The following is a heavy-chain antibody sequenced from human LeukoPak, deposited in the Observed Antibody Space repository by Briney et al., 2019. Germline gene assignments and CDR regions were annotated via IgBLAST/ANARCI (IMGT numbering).Heavy chain of an antibody. J-gene: IGHJ4*02. D-gene: IGHD6-19*01. Sequence: PGGSLRLSCAASGFTFSSYSMNWVRQAPGKGLEWVSYISSSSSTIYYADSVKGRFTISRDNAKNSLYLQMNSLRAEDTAVYYCARSQWLLHFDYWGQGTLVTVSS. CDR3: ARSQWLLHFDY. CDR1: GFTFSSYS. V-gene: IGHV3-48*04. CDR2: ISSSSSTI.